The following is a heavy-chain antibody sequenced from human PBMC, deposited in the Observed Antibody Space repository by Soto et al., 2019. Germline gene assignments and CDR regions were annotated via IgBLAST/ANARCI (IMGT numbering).Heavy chain of an antibody. Sequence: SETLSLTCTVSGGSISSGGYSWTWIRQSPGKGLEWIGYTYQSGSAYYNPSLKSRVTISVDRSKNQFSLDLTSVTAADTAVYYCARDYYGMDVWGQGTTVTVSS. CDR3: ARDYYGMDV. CDR2: TYQSGSA. V-gene: IGHV4-30-2*06. CDR1: GGSISSGGYS. J-gene: IGHJ6*02.